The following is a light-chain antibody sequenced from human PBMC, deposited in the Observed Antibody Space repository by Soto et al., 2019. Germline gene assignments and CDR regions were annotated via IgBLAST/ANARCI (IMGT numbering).Light chain of an antibody. CDR1: QNIGDNY. CDR2: DAS. J-gene: IGKJ3*01. CDR3: QQFGSSPLFT. Sequence: IVLTQSPGTLSLSPGDRATLSCRASQNIGDNYLARYQQKPGQAPRLLIYDASRRATGIPERFSGSGSGTDFTLTINRLEPEDFAVYYCQQFGSSPLFTFGPGTKVDIK. V-gene: IGKV3-20*01.